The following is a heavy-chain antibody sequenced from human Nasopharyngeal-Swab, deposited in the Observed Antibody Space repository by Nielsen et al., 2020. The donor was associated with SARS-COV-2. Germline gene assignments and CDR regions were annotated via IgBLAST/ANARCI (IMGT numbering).Heavy chain of an antibody. CDR1: AFTFSSSA. V-gene: IGHV3-23*01. J-gene: IGHJ4*02. D-gene: IGHD3-9*01. Sequence: GESLKISCAASAFTFSSSAMSWVRPAPGKGLEWVSAISGSGGSTYYADSVKGRFTISRDNSKNTLYLQMNSLRAEDTAVYYCAKGKYDILTGPLGCFDYWGQGTLVTVSS. CDR3: AKGKYDILTGPLGCFDY. CDR2: ISGSGGST.